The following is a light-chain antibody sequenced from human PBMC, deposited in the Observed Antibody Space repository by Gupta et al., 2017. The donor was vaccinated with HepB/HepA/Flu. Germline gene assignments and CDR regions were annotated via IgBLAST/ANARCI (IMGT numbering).Light chain of an antibody. CDR1: SLRSYY. CDR3: NSRDSSGNHLV. V-gene: IGLV3-19*01. J-gene: IGLJ3*02. Sequence: SSELTQDPAVSVALGQTVRITCQGDSLRSYYASWYQQKPGQAPVLVIYGKNNRPSGIPDRFSGSSSGTTASLTITGAQAEDEADYYCNSRDSSGNHLVFGGGTKLTGL. CDR2: GKN.